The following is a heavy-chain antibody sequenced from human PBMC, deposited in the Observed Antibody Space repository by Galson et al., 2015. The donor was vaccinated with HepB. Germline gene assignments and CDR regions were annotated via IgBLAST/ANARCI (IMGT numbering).Heavy chain of an antibody. CDR3: VRDKGGSSWLFEY. V-gene: IGHV3-23*01. D-gene: IGHD6-13*01. J-gene: IGHJ4*02. CDR2: ISAYGGGP. Sequence: SLRLSCAASGFTFSSYAMNWVRQAPGKGLKWVPTISAYGGGPYYADSVKGRFSISRDNSKNTLFLQMNSLRGEDTAAYFCVRDKGGSSWLFEYWGQGAPVTVSS. CDR1: GFTFSSYA.